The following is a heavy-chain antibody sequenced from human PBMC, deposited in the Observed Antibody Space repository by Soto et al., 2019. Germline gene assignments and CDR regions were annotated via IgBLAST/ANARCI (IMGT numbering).Heavy chain of an antibody. D-gene: IGHD3-3*01. CDR2: INPSGGST. Sequence: ASVKVSCKASGYTFTSYYMHWVRPAPGQGLEWMGIINPSGGSTSYAQKFQGRVTMTRDTSTSTVHMELSSLRSEDTAVYYCARDRSYDFWSGSIYAFDIWGQWTMVTVSS. J-gene: IGHJ3*02. CDR3: ARDRSYDFWSGSIYAFDI. V-gene: IGHV1-46*03. CDR1: GYTFTSYY.